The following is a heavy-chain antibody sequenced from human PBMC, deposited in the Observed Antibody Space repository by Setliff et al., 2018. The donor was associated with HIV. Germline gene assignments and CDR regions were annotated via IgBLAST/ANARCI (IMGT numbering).Heavy chain of an antibody. J-gene: IGHJ4*02. V-gene: IGHV4-39*01. CDR1: GGSNSSTNYF. D-gene: IGHD3-16*01. CDR3: VNPSGAMGDFDS. Sequence: PSETLSLTCTVSGGSNSSTNYFWGWIRQPPGKGLEWIGTIYYHGSTYYNPSLKSRVTISIDTSKNQFSLQLTSVTAADTAVYYCVNPSGAMGDFDSWGQGTLVTVSS. CDR2: IYYHGST.